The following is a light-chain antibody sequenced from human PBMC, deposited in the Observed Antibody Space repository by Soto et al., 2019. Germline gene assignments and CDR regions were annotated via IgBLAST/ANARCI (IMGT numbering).Light chain of an antibody. CDR1: STDVGSYNL. J-gene: IGLJ3*02. Sequence: QAVVTQPASVSGSPGQSITISCTGASTDVGSYNLVSWYQQHPGKAPLLLIYEVSQRPSGVSDRFSGAKSGTTASLTLSGLQAEDEADYYCCSYAGSRPWVFGGGTKLTVL. V-gene: IGLV2-23*02. CDR3: CSYAGSRPWV. CDR2: EVS.